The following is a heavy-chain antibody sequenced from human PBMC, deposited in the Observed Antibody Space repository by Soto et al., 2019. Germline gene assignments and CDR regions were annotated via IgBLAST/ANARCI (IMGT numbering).Heavy chain of an antibody. CDR3: ARSLGRMVTSYYGMDV. D-gene: IGHD5-18*01. CDR1: GGTFSSYA. Sequence: QVQLVQSGAEVKKPGSSVKVSCKASGGTFSSYAISWVRQAPGQGLEWMGGIIPIFGTANYAQKFQGRVTITADESTSTAYMELSSLISEDTAVYYCARSLGRMVTSYYGMDVWGQGTTVTVSS. J-gene: IGHJ6*02. CDR2: IIPIFGTA. V-gene: IGHV1-69*01.